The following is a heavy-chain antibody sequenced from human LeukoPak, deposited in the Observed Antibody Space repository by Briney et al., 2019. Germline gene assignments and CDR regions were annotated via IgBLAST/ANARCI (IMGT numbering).Heavy chain of an antibody. J-gene: IGHJ4*02. CDR3: ARGRGDTAMAYYFDY. CDR2: IYSGGST. D-gene: IGHD5-18*01. V-gene: IGHV3-53*01. Sequence: GGSLRLSCAASGFTVSSNYMSWVRQAPGKGLEWVSVIYSGGSTYYADSVKGRFTISRDNSKNTLYLQMNSLRAEDTAVYYCARGRGDTAMAYYFDYWGQGTLVTVSS. CDR1: GFTVSSNY.